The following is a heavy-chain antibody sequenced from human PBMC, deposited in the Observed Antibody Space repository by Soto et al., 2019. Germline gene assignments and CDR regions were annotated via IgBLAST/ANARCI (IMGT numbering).Heavy chain of an antibody. CDR2: IYYSGST. J-gene: IGHJ4*02. Sequence: SETLSLTCTVSGGSISSYYWSWIRQPPGKGLEWIGYIYYSGSTNYNPSLKSRVTISVDTSKNQFSLKLSSVTAADTAVYYCARMNDISPSSLFDYWGQGTLVTVSS. D-gene: IGHD1-1*01. V-gene: IGHV4-59*01. CDR1: GGSISSYY. CDR3: ARMNDISPSSLFDY.